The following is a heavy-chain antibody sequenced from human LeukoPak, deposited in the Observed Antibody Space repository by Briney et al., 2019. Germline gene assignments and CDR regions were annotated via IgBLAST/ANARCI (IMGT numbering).Heavy chain of an antibody. CDR2: IKQNGNEK. CDR3: AREPGPLDY. Sequence: GGSLRLSCAASGFTFSNYWMTWVRQAPGKGLEWVANIKQNGNEKYYVDSVKGRFTISRDNAKNSLYLQMNSLRAEDTAVYYCAREPGPLDYWGQGTLVIVSS. V-gene: IGHV3-7*04. J-gene: IGHJ4*02. CDR1: GFTFSNYW.